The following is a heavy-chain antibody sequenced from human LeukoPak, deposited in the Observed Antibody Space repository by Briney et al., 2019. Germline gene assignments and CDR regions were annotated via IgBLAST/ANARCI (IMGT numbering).Heavy chain of an antibody. CDR2: IYYSGST. V-gene: IGHV4-39*01. Sequence: SETLSLTCTVSGDSISSRNYYWGWIRQPPWKGLEWIGSIYYSGSTYYNPSLKSRVTISVDTSKNQFSLKLSSVTAADTAVYYCARQVTTAYYYYYGMDVWGQGTTVTVS. J-gene: IGHJ6*02. CDR3: ARQVTTAYYYYYGMDV. D-gene: IGHD4-17*01. CDR1: GDSISSRNYY.